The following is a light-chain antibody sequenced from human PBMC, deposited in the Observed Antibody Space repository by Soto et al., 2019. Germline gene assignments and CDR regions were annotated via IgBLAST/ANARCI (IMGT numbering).Light chain of an antibody. J-gene: IGKJ1*01. CDR2: GAS. CDR3: QQYNNWPRT. Sequence: EIVLTQSPATLSLSPGERATLSCRASQSVRRYLAWYQQKPGQAPRLLIYGASTRATGIPARFSGSGSGTEFTLTISSLQSEDLAVYYCQQYNNWPRTFGQGTKVDIK. V-gene: IGKV3-15*01. CDR1: QSVRRY.